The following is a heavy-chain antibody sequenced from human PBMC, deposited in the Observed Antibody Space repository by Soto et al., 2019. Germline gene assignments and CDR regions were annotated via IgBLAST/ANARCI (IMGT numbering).Heavy chain of an antibody. CDR1: GFTISTYH. V-gene: IGHV3-48*02. D-gene: IGHD1-26*01. CDR2: ISTALRAL. CDR3: TRDGRRGYDMDV. Sequence: PGGSLRLSCAASGFTISTYHLNWVRQAPGKGLEWVSYISTALRALYYADSVRGRFTISRDNAKNSLYLQMTSLRDEDTGVYYCTRDGRRGYDMDVWGQGTTVTVSS. J-gene: IGHJ6*02.